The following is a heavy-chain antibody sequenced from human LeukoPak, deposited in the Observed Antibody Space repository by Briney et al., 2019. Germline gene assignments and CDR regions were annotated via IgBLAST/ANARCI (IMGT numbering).Heavy chain of an antibody. CDR1: GDSVSSNSAA. CDR3: ARDREYYYGSGRSHYGTDV. V-gene: IGHV6-1*01. Sequence: SQTLSLTCAISGDSVSSNSAAWNWIRQSPSRGLEWLGRTYYRSKWYNDYAVSVKSRITINPDTSKNQFSLQLNSVTPEDTAVYYCARDREYYYGSGRSHYGTDVWGQGTTVTVSS. D-gene: IGHD3-10*01. CDR2: TYYRSKWYN. J-gene: IGHJ6*02.